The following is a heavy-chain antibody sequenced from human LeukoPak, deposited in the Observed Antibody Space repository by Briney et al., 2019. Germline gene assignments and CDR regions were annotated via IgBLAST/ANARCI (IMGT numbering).Heavy chain of an antibody. V-gene: IGHV1-46*01. CDR3: AREGGATSAFDT. D-gene: IGHD1-26*01. CDR2: INPSGGST. Sequence: ASVKVSCKASGYTFTSYYLHWVRQAPGQGLEWTGIINPSGGSTSYAQKFQGRVTMTRDTSTSTVYMELSSLRSEDTAVYYCAREGGATSAFDTWGQGTMVTVSS. CDR1: GYTFTSYY. J-gene: IGHJ3*02.